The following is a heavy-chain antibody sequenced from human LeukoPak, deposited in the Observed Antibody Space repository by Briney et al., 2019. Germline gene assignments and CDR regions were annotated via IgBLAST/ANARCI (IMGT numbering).Heavy chain of an antibody. Sequence: GSSVKVSCKASGGTFSSYAISWVRQAPGQGLEWMGRIIPILGIANYAQKLQGRVTITADKSTSTAYMELSSLRSEDTAVYYCARWDRRLRHDYWGQGNPGHRLL. CDR3: ARWDRRLRHDY. V-gene: IGHV1-69*04. J-gene: IGHJ4*02. CDR1: GGTFSSYA. D-gene: IGHD5-12*01. CDR2: IIPILGIA.